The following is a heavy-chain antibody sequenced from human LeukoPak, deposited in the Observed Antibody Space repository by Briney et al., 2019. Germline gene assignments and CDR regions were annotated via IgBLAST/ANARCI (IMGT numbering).Heavy chain of an antibody. D-gene: IGHD3-10*01. V-gene: IGHV4-31*03. J-gene: IGHJ5*02. CDR3: ARDRVRGAITYAGFDP. CDR2: IYYSGST. Sequence: SETLSLTCTVSGGSITSGGYYWSWIRQHPGKGLEWIGYIYYSGSTYYNPSLKSRVTISIDTSKNQFSLKLSSVTAADTAVYYCARDRVRGAITYAGFDPWGQGTLVTVSS. CDR1: GGSITSGGYY.